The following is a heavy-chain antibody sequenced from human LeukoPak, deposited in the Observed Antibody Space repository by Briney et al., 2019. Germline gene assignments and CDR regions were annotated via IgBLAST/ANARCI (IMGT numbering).Heavy chain of an antibody. CDR3: AKARDPESFNRAFDF. CDR1: GPSITTYY. J-gene: IGHJ4*02. CDR2: IYYNGST. Sequence: PSESLSLTCTVSGPSITTYYWSWIRQPPGEGLEWNGYIYYNGSTNHNPTLKSRVTISVDTSKNHFSLKLSSVTAADTAVYYCAKARDPESFNRAFDFWGQGTMVTVSS. D-gene: IGHD3-10*01. V-gene: IGHV4-59*01.